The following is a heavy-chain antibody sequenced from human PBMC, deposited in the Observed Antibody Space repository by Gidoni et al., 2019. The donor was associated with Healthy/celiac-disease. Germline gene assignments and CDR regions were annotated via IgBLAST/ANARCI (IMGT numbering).Heavy chain of an antibody. D-gene: IGHD1-7*01. J-gene: IGHJ4*02. CDR1: GGSFSGYY. Sequence: QVQLQQWGAGLLKPSETLSLTCAVYGGSFSGYYWSWIRQPPGKGLEWIGEINHSGSTNYNPSLKSRVIISVDTSKNQFSLKLSSVTAADTAVYYCARDGTTLGLSYWGQGTLVTVSS. CDR2: INHSGST. CDR3: ARDGTTLGLSY. V-gene: IGHV4-34*01.